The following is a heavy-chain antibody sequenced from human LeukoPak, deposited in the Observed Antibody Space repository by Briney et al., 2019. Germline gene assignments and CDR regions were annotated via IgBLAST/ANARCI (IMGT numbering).Heavy chain of an antibody. J-gene: IGHJ4*02. CDR3: ARASYYYDSSGYYHGFDY. Sequence: GGSLRLSCAASGFTFSSYAMSWVRQAPGKGLEWVSAISGSGGSTYYADSVKGRFTISRDNSKNTLYLQMNSLRAEDTAVYYCARASYYYDSSGYYHGFDYWGQGTLVTVSS. CDR1: GFTFSSYA. D-gene: IGHD3-22*01. V-gene: IGHV3-23*01. CDR2: ISGSGGST.